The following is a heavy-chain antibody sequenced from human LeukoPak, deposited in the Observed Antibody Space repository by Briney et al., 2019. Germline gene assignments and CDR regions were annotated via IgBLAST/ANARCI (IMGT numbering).Heavy chain of an antibody. CDR1: GYTFTRYY. CDR2: INPNSGGT. J-gene: IGHJ6*04. V-gene: IGHV1-2*02. D-gene: IGHD6-19*01. Sequence: GASVKVSCKASGYTFTRYYMHWVGQAPGKGLEGMGWINPNSGGTNYAQKFQGRVTMTSHTSISTAYMELSRLSSDDTAVYYCARQYFIAVAGTMDVWGKGTTVTISS. CDR3: ARQYFIAVAGTMDV.